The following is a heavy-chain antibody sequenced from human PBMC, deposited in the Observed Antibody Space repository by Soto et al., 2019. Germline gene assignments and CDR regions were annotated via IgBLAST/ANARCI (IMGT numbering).Heavy chain of an antibody. J-gene: IGHJ6*03. D-gene: IGHD6-6*01. CDR3: ARHIAARPGNYYYYMDV. CDR2: IYPGDSDT. CDR1: GYSFTSYW. V-gene: IGHV5-51*01. Sequence: GESLKISCKGSGYSFTSYWIGWVRQMPGKGLEWMGIIYPGDSDTRYSPSFQGQVTISADKSISTAYLQWSSLKASDTAMYYCARHIAARPGNYYYYMDVWGKGTTVTVSS.